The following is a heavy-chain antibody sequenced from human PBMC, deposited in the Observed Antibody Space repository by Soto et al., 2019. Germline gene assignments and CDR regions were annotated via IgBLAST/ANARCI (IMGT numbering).Heavy chain of an antibody. CDR2: ISAYNGNT. CDR1: GYTFSSYG. J-gene: IGHJ3*02. D-gene: IGHD5-12*01. CDR3: ARTDIVATIKNAFDI. Sequence: AASVKVSCQASGYTFSSYGIVWGRQAPGKGLEWMGWISAYNGNTNYAQKLQGRVTMTTDTSTSTAYMELRSLRSDDTAVYYCARTDIVATIKNAFDIWGQGTMVTVSS. V-gene: IGHV1-18*01.